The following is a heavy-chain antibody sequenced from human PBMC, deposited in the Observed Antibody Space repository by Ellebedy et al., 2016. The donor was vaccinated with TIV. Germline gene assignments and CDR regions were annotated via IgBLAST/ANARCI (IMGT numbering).Heavy chain of an antibody. Sequence: GGSLRLXCAASGFTFSSYSLNWVRQAPGKGLERVSYISSSSSTIYYADSVKGRFTISRDNAKNSLYLQMNSLRDEDTAVYYCARDIAAAGLVSVYYYGMDVWGQGTTVTVSS. V-gene: IGHV3-48*02. CDR3: ARDIAAAGLVSVYYYGMDV. CDR1: GFTFSSYS. D-gene: IGHD6-13*01. CDR2: ISSSSSTI. J-gene: IGHJ6*02.